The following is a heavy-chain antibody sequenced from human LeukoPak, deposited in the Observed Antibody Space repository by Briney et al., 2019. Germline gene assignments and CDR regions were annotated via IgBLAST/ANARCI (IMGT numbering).Heavy chain of an antibody. V-gene: IGHV1-69*13. D-gene: IGHD3-22*01. CDR2: IIPIFGTA. J-gene: IGHJ6*02. Sequence: GASVKVSCKASGGTFSSYAISWVRQAPGQGLEWTGGIIPIFGTANYAQKFQGRVTITADESTSTAYMELSSLRSEDTAVYYCAREHYYDSSGYTALDVWGQGTTVTVSS. CDR1: GGTFSSYA. CDR3: AREHYYDSSGYTALDV.